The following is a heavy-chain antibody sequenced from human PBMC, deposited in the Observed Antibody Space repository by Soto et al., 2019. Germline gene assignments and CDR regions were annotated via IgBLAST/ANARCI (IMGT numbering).Heavy chain of an antibody. V-gene: IGHV3-33*01. CDR3: ARQDSGSYSWYFDL. Sequence: GGSLRLSCAASGFTFSSYGMHWVRQAPGKGLEWVAVIWYDGSNKYYADSVKGRFTISRDNSKNTLYLQMNSLRAEDTAVYYCARQDSGSYSWYFDLWGRGTLVTVSS. J-gene: IGHJ2*01. CDR2: IWYDGSNK. CDR1: GFTFSSYG. D-gene: IGHD1-26*01.